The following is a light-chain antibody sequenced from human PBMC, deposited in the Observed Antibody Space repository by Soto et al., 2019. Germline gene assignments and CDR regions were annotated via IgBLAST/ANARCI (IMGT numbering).Light chain of an antibody. CDR3: SSYTSSSTQV. CDR2: DVS. V-gene: IGLV2-14*01. CDR1: SSDVGGYNY. J-gene: IGLJ1*01. Sequence: QSVLTQPAPVSGSPGHSITISCTGTSSDVGGYNYVSWYQQHPGKAPKLMIYDVSNRPSGVSNRFSGSKSGNTASLTISGLQAEDEADYYCSSYTSSSTQVFGTGTKVTVL.